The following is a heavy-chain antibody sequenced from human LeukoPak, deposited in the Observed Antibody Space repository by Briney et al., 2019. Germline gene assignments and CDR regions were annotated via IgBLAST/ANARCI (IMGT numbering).Heavy chain of an antibody. D-gene: IGHD3-22*01. V-gene: IGHV3-21*01. J-gene: IGHJ6*03. CDR3: ARDFEGSYDSSGYSLGFYYYYYMDV. CDR1: GFTFSSYS. Sequence: GGSLRLSCAASGFTFSSYSMNWVRQAPGKGLEWVSSISSSSSYIYYADSVKGRFTISRDNAKNSLYLQMNSLRAEDTAVYYCARDFEGSYDSSGYSLGFYYYYYMDVWGKGTTVTVSS. CDR2: ISSSSSYI.